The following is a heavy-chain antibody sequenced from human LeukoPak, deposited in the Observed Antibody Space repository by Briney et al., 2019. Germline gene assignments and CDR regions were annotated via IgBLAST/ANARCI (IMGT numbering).Heavy chain of an antibody. CDR2: ISNDGGGI. D-gene: IGHD5-12*01. J-gene: IGHJ5*02. Sequence: LPGGSLRLSCAASGFIFNNYGLIWVRQAPGKGLQWVSAISNDGGGITYADFVKGRFTISRDNSKNTLFLQMNSLRAEDTALYYCAKGGSGYFLDLWGRGTLVTVSS. CDR3: AKGGSGYFLDL. V-gene: IGHV3-23*01. CDR1: GFIFNNYG.